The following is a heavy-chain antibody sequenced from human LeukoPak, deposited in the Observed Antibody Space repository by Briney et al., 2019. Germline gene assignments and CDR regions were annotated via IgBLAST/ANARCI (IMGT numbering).Heavy chain of an antibody. CDR3: ARGPRAYTSGWYYFDS. D-gene: IGHD6-19*01. CDR1: GFTFSNHE. V-gene: IGHV3-48*03. CDR2: ISNSGATV. Sequence: GGSLRLSCAASGFTFSNHEMNWVRQAPGKGLEWLSYISNSGATVYYADSVKGRFSLSRDNAKNSLDLQMTGLRAADTGIYYCARGPRAYTSGWYYFDSWGRGTLVTVSS. J-gene: IGHJ4*02.